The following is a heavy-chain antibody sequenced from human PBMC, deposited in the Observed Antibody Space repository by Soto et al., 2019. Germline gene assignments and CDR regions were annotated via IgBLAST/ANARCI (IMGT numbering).Heavy chain of an antibody. CDR2: IYYSGST. CDR1: GGSISSYY. CDR3: ARNNWGDGDDAFDI. D-gene: IGHD7-27*01. Sequence: SETLSLTCTVSGGSISSYYWSWIRQPPGKGLEWIGYIYYSGSTNYNPSLKSRVTISVDTSKNQFSLKLSSVTAADTAVYYCARNNWGDGDDAFDIWGQGTMVTVSS. J-gene: IGHJ3*02. V-gene: IGHV4-59*08.